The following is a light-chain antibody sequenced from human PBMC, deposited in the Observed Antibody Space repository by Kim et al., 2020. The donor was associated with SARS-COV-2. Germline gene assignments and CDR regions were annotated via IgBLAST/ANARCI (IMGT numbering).Light chain of an antibody. V-gene: IGLV1-44*01. Sequence: ELTQPPPASGTPGQRVTISCSGSSSNIGSNTVNWYQQLPGTAPKLLIYYNNQRPSGVPDRFSGSKSGTSASLAISGLQSEDEADYYCAAWDDSLNGPVFGGGTKVTVL. CDR2: YNN. CDR1: SSNIGSNT. CDR3: AAWDDSLNGPV. J-gene: IGLJ2*01.